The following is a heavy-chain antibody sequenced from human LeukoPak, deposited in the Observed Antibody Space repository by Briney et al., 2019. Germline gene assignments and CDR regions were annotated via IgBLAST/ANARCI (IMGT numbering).Heavy chain of an antibody. D-gene: IGHD4-11*01. CDR2: IWSDGTNK. CDR3: AKDAQRGFDYSNSLEY. J-gene: IGHJ4*02. Sequence: GGSLRLSCAASGFTFSHFGFHWVRQAPGKGLEWVAVIWSDGTNKYYGDSVKGRFIIQRDDSQKTVYLQMNRLRADDTAIYYCAKDAQRGFDYSNSLEYWGQGSLVTVSS. V-gene: IGHV3-33*06. CDR1: GFTFSHFG.